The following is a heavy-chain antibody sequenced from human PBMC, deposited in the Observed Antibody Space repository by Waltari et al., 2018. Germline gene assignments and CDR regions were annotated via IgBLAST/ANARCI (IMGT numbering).Heavy chain of an antibody. J-gene: IGHJ6*02. Sequence: QVQLVQTGAEVTKPWASVTVSCKASRYTFNGYDIHWGRQAPGQGLEWMGWITPNSGGTNYAQKFQGRVTMTRDTSISTVYMELSRLRSDDTAVYYCARDAYHYFGMDVWGQGTTVTVSS. CDR2: ITPNSGGT. CDR1: RYTFNGYD. CDR3: ARDAYHYFGMDV. V-gene: IGHV1-2*02.